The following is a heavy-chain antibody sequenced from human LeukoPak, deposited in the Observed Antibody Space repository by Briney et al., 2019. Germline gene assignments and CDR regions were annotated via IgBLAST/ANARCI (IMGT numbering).Heavy chain of an antibody. CDR1: GFTFSSYA. CDR3: ARADDY. CDR2: ISYDGSNK. V-gene: IGHV3-30*04. J-gene: IGHJ4*02. Sequence: GGSLRPSCAASGFTFSSYAMHWVRQAPGKGLEWVAVISYDGSNKYYADSVKGRFTITRDNYKNTLYLQMNSLRAEDTAVYYCARADDYWGQGTLVNVSS.